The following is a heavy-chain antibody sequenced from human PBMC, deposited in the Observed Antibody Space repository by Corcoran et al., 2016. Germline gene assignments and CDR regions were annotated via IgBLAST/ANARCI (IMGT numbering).Heavy chain of an antibody. CDR1: GFTFSNAW. D-gene: IGHD6-13*01. V-gene: IGHV3-15*01. Sequence: EVQLVESGGGLVKPGGSLRLSCAASGFTFSNAWMSWVRQAPGKGLEWVGRIKSKTDGGTTDYAAPVKGRFTISRDDSKNTLYLQMNSLKTEDTAVYYCTTDWGRAAGIAAAGTAYYFDYWGQGTLVTVSS. CDR3: TTDWGRAAGIAAAGTAYYFDY. CDR2: IKSKTDGGTT. J-gene: IGHJ4*02.